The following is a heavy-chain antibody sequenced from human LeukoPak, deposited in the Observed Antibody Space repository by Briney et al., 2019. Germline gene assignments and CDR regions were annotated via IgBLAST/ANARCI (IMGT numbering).Heavy chain of an antibody. J-gene: IGHJ4*02. CDR3: ARRYYYDSSGYPDY. CDR1: GFTFSSYS. V-gene: IGHV3-74*01. D-gene: IGHD3-22*01. CDR2: INSDGSST. Sequence: SGGSLRPSCAASGFTFSSYSMNWVRQAPGKGLEWVSRINSDGSSTSYADSVKGRFTISRDNAKNTLYLQMNSLRVEDTAVYYCARRYYYDSSGYPDYWGQGTLVTVSS.